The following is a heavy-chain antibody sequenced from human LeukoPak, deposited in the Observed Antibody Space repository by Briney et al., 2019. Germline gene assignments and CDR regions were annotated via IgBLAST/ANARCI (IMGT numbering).Heavy chain of an antibody. Sequence: PGRSLRLSCAASGFTFSSYAMHWVRQAPGKGLEWVAVISYDGSNKYYADSVKGRFTISRDNSKNTLYLQMNSLRAEDTAVYYCAREGSSGWYKGYYFDYWGQGTLVTVSS. J-gene: IGHJ4*02. V-gene: IGHV3-30-3*01. CDR1: GFTFSSYA. D-gene: IGHD6-19*01. CDR3: AREGSSGWYKGYYFDY. CDR2: ISYDGSNK.